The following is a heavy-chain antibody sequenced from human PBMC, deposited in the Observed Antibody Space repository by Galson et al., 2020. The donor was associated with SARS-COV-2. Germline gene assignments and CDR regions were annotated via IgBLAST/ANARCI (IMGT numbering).Heavy chain of an antibody. CDR2: ILYDGSNK. CDR3: AKPLVVDYDILTGSSGFDS. J-gene: IGHJ4*02. D-gene: IGHD3-9*01. Sequence: QAGGSLRLSCAASGFTFSRYGMHWVRQAPGKGLEWVAVILYDGSNKYYADSVKGRFTISRDNSKNTLYLQMNSLRAEDTAVYYCAKPLVVDYDILTGSSGFDSWGQGTLVRVSS. V-gene: IGHV3-30*18. CDR1: GFTFSRYG.